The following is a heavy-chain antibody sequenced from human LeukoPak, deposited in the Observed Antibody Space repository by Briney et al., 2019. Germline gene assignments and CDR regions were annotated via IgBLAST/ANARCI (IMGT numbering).Heavy chain of an antibody. CDR2: IYYSGST. D-gene: IGHD2-15*01. J-gene: IGHJ4*02. V-gene: IGHV4-59*01. Sequence: SETLSLTCTVSGGSIGSYYWSWIRQPPGKGLEWIGYIYYSGSTNYNPSLKSRVTISVDTSKNQFSLKLSSVTAADTAVYYCARSSWDCSGGSCSPFSLDYWGQGTLVTVSS. CDR1: GGSIGSYY. CDR3: ARSSWDCSGGSCSPFSLDY.